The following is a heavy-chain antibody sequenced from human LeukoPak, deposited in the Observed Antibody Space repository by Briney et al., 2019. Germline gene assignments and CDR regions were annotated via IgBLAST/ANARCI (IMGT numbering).Heavy chain of an antibody. CDR3: ASRRQDDAFDI. CDR1: GGSISSYY. V-gene: IGHV4-59*01. Sequence: SETLSLTCTVSGGSISSYYWSWIRQPPGKGLEWIGYIYYSGSTNYNPSLKSRVTISVDTSKNQFSLKLSSVTAADTAVYYCASRRQDDAFDIWGQGTMVTVSS. CDR2: IYYSGST. J-gene: IGHJ3*02.